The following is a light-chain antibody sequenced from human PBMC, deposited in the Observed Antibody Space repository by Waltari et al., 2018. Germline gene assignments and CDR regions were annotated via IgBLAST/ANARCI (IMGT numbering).Light chain of an antibody. V-gene: IGKV1-16*02. CDR1: QDISTS. J-gene: IGKJ1*01. CDR3: QQYETDPWT. Sequence: DIQMTQSPSSLSASVGDRVVITCLASQDISTSLAWFRQRPGKAPEPLIYGASYLQSEVPSKFSGSGSGTHFSLTVSSLQPEDFATYYCQQYETDPWTFGQGTRVEIK. CDR2: GAS.